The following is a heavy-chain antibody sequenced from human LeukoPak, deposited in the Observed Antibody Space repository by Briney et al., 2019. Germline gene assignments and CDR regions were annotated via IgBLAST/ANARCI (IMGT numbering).Heavy chain of an antibody. CDR3: ARVYPYYDSSGYFDY. CDR2: INPNSSGT. J-gene: IGHJ4*02. V-gene: IGHV1-2*02. D-gene: IGHD3-22*01. CDR1: GYTFTVYY. Sequence: GASVEVSCKASGYTFTVYYMHWVGQAPGQGLEWMGWINPNSSGTNYAQKFQGRVTMTRDTSISTAYMELSRLRSDDTAVYYCARVYPYYDSSGYFDYWGQGTLVTVSS.